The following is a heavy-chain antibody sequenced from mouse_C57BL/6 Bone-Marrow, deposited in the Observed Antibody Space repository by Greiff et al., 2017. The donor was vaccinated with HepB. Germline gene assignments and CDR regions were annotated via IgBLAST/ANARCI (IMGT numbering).Heavy chain of an antibody. CDR2: INPSNGGT. CDR3: ARSRGEVFYDGYYGFAY. D-gene: IGHD2-3*01. J-gene: IGHJ3*01. CDR1: GYTFTSYW. Sequence: QVQLKQPGTELVKPGASVKLSCKASGYTFTSYWMHWVKQRPGQGLEWIGNINPSNGGTNYNEKFKSKATLTVDKSSSTAYMQLSSLTSEDSAVYYCARSRGEVFYDGYYGFAYWGQGTLVTVSA. V-gene: IGHV1-53*01.